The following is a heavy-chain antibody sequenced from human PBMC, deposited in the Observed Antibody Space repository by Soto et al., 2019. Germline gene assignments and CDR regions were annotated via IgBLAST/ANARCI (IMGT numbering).Heavy chain of an antibody. CDR2: IYHSGST. D-gene: IGHD2-15*01. CDR3: ARSSMYCSGGSCYSWFDP. V-gene: IGHV4-30-2*01. J-gene: IGHJ5*02. Sequence: SETLSLTCAVSGGSISSGGYSWSWIRQPPGKGLEWIGYIYHSGSTYYNPSLKSRVTISVDRSKNQFSLKLSSVTAVDTAVYYCARSSMYCSGGSCYSWFDPWGQGTLVTVSS. CDR1: GGSISSGGYS.